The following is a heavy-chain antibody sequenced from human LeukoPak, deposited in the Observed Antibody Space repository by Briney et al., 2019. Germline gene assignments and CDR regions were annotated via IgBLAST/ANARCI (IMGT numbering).Heavy chain of an antibody. Sequence: SETLSLTCTVPGGSVSSGSYYWSWIRQPPGTGLEWIGYIYYSGSTNYNPSLKSRVTISVDTSKNQFSLKLSSVTAADTAVYYCARACSQGDYDFGDWGQGTLVTVSS. D-gene: IGHD3-3*01. J-gene: IGHJ4*02. CDR1: GGSVSSGSYY. CDR2: IYYSGST. V-gene: IGHV4-61*01. CDR3: ARACSQGDYDFGD.